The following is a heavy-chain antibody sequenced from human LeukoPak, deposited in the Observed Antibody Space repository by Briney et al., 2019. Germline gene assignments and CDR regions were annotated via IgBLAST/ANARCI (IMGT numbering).Heavy chain of an antibody. Sequence: GGSLRLSCAASGFTVNSYALSWVRQAPGKGLAWVSLIYSDGVTHYADSVKGRFTISRDISKNTVYLQMNSLRDEDTALYFCARDGAEEKTWVEFDPWGQGTLVTVSS. CDR1: GFTVNSYA. J-gene: IGHJ5*02. CDR3: ARDGAEEKTWVEFDP. V-gene: IGHV3-66*02. CDR2: IYSDGVT. D-gene: IGHD5-24*01.